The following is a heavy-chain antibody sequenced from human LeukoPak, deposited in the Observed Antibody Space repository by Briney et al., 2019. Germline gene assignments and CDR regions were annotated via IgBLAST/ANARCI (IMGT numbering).Heavy chain of an antibody. CDR2: IRYDGSNK. V-gene: IGHV3-30*02. J-gene: IGHJ4*02. D-gene: IGHD3-22*01. CDR3: AKEGYYDSSGYSFNKYYFDY. Sequence: HTGGSLRLSCAASGFTFSSYGMHWVRQAPGKGLEWVAFIRYDGSNKYYADSVKGRFTISRDNSKNTLYLQMNSLRAEDTAVYYCAKEGYYDSSGYSFNKYYFDYWGQGTLVTVSS. CDR1: GFTFSSYG.